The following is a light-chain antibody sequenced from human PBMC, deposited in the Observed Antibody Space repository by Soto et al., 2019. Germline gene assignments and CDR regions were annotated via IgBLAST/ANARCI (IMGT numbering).Light chain of an antibody. CDR3: HQFGSSIQHT. Sequence: EIVMTQSPGTLSLSPGERATISCRASQVIGSRYLAWYHQKSGQAPRLLIYGASSRATGIPDRFSGSGSGTDFTLTISRLEPEDFGVSYCHQFGSSIQHTGGQGTKLEIK. J-gene: IGKJ2*01. CDR1: QVIGSRY. CDR2: GAS. V-gene: IGKV3-20*01.